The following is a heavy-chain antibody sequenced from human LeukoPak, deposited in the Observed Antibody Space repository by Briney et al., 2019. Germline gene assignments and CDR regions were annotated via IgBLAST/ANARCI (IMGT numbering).Heavy chain of an antibody. CDR1: GGSFSGYY. CDR3: ANTGIAVAGTNY. J-gene: IGHJ4*02. CDR2: INHSGST. D-gene: IGHD6-19*01. Sequence: SETLSLTCGVYGGSFSGYYWNWIRQSPGKGLEWIGEINHSGSTNYNPSPKSRVTISVDTSKNQFSLKLSSVTAEDTAVYYCANTGIAVAGTNYWGQGTLVTVSS. V-gene: IGHV4-34*01.